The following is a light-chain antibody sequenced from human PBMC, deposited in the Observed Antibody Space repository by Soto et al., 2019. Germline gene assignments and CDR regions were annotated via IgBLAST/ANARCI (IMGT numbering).Light chain of an antibody. CDR3: SSYTSISTLYV. V-gene: IGLV2-14*01. Sequence: QSVLTQPASVSGSPGQSITISCTGTNSDVGGYNYVSWYQQHPGKAPELMIYEVSHRPSGVSNRFSGSKPDNTASLTISGLQAEDEADYYCSSYTSISTLYVFGTGTKVTVL. CDR2: EVS. CDR1: NSDVGGYNY. J-gene: IGLJ1*01.